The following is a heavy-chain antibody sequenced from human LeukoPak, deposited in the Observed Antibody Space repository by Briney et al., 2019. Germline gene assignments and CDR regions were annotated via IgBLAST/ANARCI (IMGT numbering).Heavy chain of an antibody. CDR2: IYHSGST. D-gene: IGHD5-18*01. Sequence: SETLSLTCAVSGGSISSSNWWSWVRQPPGKGLEWIGEIYHSGSTIYNPSLKSRVTISVDKSKNQFSLKLSSVTAADTAVYYCARDDVDTAMPRGYYYYGMDVWGQGTTVTVSS. CDR1: GGSISSSNW. V-gene: IGHV4-4*02. CDR3: ARDDVDTAMPRGYYYYGMDV. J-gene: IGHJ6*02.